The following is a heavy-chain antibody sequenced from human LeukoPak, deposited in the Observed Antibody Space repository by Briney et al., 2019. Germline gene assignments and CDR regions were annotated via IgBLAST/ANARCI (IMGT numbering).Heavy chain of an antibody. CDR3: TTWNYDILTGYSI. Sequence: GGSLRLSCAASEFSFKNVWMSWVRQAPGKGLEWVGRIKSKTHGGTTDYAAAVKGRFTISRDDSKSTLYLQMNSLKTEDTALYYCTTWNYDILTGYSIWGQGTLVTVSS. V-gene: IGHV3-15*01. CDR1: EFSFKNVW. D-gene: IGHD3-9*01. CDR2: IKSKTHGGTT. J-gene: IGHJ4*02.